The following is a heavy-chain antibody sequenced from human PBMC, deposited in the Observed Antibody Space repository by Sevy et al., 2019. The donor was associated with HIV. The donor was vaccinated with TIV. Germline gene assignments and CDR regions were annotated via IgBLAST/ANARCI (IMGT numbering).Heavy chain of an antibody. CDR1: GGSISSYY. V-gene: IGHV4-4*07. Sequence: SEILSLTCTVSGGSISSYYWSWIRQPAGKGLEWIGRIYTSGSTNYNPSLKSRVTMSVDTSKNQFSLKLSSVTAADTAVYYCARSATYGSGSKGAYYYGMDVWGQGTTVTVSS. J-gene: IGHJ6*02. CDR2: IYTSGST. CDR3: ARSATYGSGSKGAYYYGMDV. D-gene: IGHD3-10*01.